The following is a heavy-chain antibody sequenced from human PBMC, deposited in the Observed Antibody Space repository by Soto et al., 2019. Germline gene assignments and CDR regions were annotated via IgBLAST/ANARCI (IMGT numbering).Heavy chain of an antibody. V-gene: IGHV1-46*01. D-gene: IGHD3-10*01. CDR1: TYTFTTYS. CDR2: INPSGGST. Sequence: ASVKVSCKASTYTFTTYSFHWVRQAPGQGLEWMGIINPSGGSTRYAQKYQGRVTMTSDTSTGTVYMELRSLRSEDTAMYYCARSRGVPHNFDIWGQGTLVTVSS. CDR3: ARSRGVPHNFDI. J-gene: IGHJ4*02.